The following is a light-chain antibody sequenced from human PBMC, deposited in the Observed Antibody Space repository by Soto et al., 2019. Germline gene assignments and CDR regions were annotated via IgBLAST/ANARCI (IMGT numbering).Light chain of an antibody. CDR2: GAS. V-gene: IGKV3-20*01. CDR3: HQYDNAPQT. CDR1: QTLRRTY. J-gene: IGKJ2*01. Sequence: IVLTQSPATLSLSPWERATLSCRASQTLRRTYIAWYQQKPGQAPRVLIYGASKRATGIPDRFSGSGSGTDFSLTISRLEPEDFAVYYCHQYDNAPQTYGQGTKVDIK.